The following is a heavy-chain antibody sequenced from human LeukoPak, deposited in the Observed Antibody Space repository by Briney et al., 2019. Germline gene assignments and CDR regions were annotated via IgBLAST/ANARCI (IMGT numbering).Heavy chain of an antibody. J-gene: IGHJ3*02. CDR1: GFTFSSYA. Sequence: GGSLRLSCAASGFTFSSYAMSWVRQAPGKGLEWVSAISGSGDSTYYGDSVKGRFTISRDNSKNTLYLQMNSLRAEDTAVYYCARTAYYYDSSGYDDAFDIWGQGTMVTVSS. CDR3: ARTAYYYDSSGYDDAFDI. D-gene: IGHD3-22*01. CDR2: ISGSGDST. V-gene: IGHV3-23*01.